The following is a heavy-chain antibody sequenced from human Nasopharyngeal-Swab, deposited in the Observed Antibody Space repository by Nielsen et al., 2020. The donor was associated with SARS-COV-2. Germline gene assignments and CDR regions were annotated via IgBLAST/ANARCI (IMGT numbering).Heavy chain of an antibody. CDR1: GFIVSSNY. V-gene: IGHV3-53*01. CDR2: IYSGGST. Sequence: GGSLRLSCAASGFIVSSNYMSWVRQAPGKGLEWVSVIYSGGSTYYADSVKGRFTISRDNSKNTLYLQMNSLRAEDTAVYYCARAGDSSGWFPPYYFDYWGQGTLVTVSS. D-gene: IGHD6-19*01. CDR3: ARAGDSSGWFPPYYFDY. J-gene: IGHJ4*02.